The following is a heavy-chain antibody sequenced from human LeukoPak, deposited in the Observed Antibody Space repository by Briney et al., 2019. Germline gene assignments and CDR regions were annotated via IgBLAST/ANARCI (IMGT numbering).Heavy chain of an antibody. CDR3: ARGRSGIRYFDWLLRYFDY. J-gene: IGHJ4*02. CDR1: GGSFSGYY. Sequence: KTSETLSLTCAVYGGSFSGYYWSWIRQPPGKGLEWIGEINHSGSTNYNPSLKSRVTIPVDTSKNQFSLKLSSVTAADTAVYYCARGRSGIRYFDWLLRYFDYWGQGTLVTVSS. CDR2: INHSGST. D-gene: IGHD3-9*01. V-gene: IGHV4-34*01.